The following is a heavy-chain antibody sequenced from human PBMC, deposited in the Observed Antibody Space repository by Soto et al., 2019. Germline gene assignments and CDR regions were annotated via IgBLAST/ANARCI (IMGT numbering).Heavy chain of an antibody. CDR3: AKGASHAPFEK. J-gene: IGHJ4*02. Sequence: EVHLLESGGDLVLPGGSLRLSCAASGVAFNDFAMNWVRQAPGKGPEWLSTISGSGDKTFHSDSVKGRFNISRDNSNNKMFLQMNSLRAEDTAIYYCAKGASHAPFEKWGRGTLVTVSS. CDR2: ISGSGDKT. V-gene: IGHV3-23*01. CDR1: GVAFNDFA.